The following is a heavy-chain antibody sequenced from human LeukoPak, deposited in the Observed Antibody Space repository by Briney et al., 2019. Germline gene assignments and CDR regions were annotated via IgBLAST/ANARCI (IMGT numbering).Heavy chain of an antibody. D-gene: IGHD2-2*01. CDR2: ISYDGSNK. CDR1: GFTFSSYA. J-gene: IGHJ6*03. Sequence: GGSLRLSCAASGFTFSSYAMHWVRQAPGKGLEWVAVISYDGSNKYYADSVKGRFTISRDNSKNTLYLQMNSLRAEDTAVYYCARDRGYCSSTSCYADYYYYYMDVWGKGTTVTISS. V-gene: IGHV3-30*04. CDR3: ARDRGYCSSTSCYADYYYYYMDV.